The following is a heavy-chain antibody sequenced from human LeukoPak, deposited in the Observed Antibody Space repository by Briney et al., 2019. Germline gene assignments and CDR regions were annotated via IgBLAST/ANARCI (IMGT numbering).Heavy chain of an antibody. J-gene: IGHJ6*03. CDR3: ARRGFSGWSKTTYYYYMDV. D-gene: IGHD6-19*01. CDR1: GYTFTGYY. CDR2: IIPIFGTA. Sequence: PVASVKVSCKASGYTFTGYYMHWVRQAPGQGLEWMGGIIPIFGTANYAQKFQGRVTITADKSTSTAYMELSSLRSEDTAVYYCARRGFSGWSKTTYYYYMDVWGKGTTVTVSS. V-gene: IGHV1-69*06.